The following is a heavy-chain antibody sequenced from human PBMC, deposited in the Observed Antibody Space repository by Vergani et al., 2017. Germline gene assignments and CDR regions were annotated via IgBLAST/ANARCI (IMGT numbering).Heavy chain of an antibody. CDR3: ARDRGCATISCYFSGAFDY. Sequence: EVQLLESGGNLVQPGGSLRLSCAASGFTFTNFAMTWVRQAPGEGLEWVSGISGSGGFTYYADSVKGRFTISRDNSKNTMFLQMNGLRAEDTAVYYCARDRGCATISCYFSGAFDYWGLVTLVSVSS. CDR1: GFTFTNFA. D-gene: IGHD2-2*01. CDR2: ISGSGGFT. V-gene: IGHV3-23*01. J-gene: IGHJ4*02.